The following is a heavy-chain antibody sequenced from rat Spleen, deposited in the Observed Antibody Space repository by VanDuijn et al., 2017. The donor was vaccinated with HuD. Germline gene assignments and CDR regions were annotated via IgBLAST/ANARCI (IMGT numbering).Heavy chain of an antibody. Sequence: EVQLVESDGGLVQPGKSLKLSCAPSGLTFSDYGMAWVRQAPTKGLEWVATISYGDSSGHSSTYYRDSVKGRFAISRDNAKNTLYLQMDSLRSEDTATYYCTTGLQWGQGVMVTVSS. J-gene: IGHJ2*01. CDR3: TTGLQ. CDR2: ISYGDSSGHSST. D-gene: IGHD1-1*01. CDR1: GLTFSDYG. V-gene: IGHV5-29*01.